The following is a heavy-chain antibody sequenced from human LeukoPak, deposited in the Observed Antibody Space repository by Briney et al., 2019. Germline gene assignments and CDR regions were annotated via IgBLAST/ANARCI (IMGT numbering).Heavy chain of an antibody. CDR2: IKQDGSEK. D-gene: IGHD3-10*01. V-gene: IGHV3-7*03. Sequence: GRSLRLSCAASGFTFSSYGMHWVRQAPGKGLEWVANIKQDGSEKYYVDSVKGRFTISRDNAKNSLYLQMNSLRAEDTAVYYCARAESSGLWFGELPIDYWGQGTLVTVSS. CDR1: GFTFSSYG. J-gene: IGHJ4*02. CDR3: ARAESSGLWFGELPIDY.